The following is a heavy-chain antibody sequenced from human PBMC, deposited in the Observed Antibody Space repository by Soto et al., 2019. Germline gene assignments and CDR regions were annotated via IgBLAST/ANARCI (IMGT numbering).Heavy chain of an antibody. CDR3: AKDRERGGYYYYGMDV. CDR1: GFTFDDYA. CDR2: ISWNSGSI. J-gene: IGHJ6*02. D-gene: IGHD1-1*01. V-gene: IGHV3-9*01. Sequence: PGGSLRLSCAASGFTFDDYAMHWVRQAPGKGLEWVSGISWNSGSIGYADSVKGRFTISRDNAKNSLYLQMSSLRAEDTALYYCAKDRERGGYYYYGMDVWGQGTTVTVSS.